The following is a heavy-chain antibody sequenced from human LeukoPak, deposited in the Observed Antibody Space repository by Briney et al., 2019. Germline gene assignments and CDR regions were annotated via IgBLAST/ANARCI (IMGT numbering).Heavy chain of an antibody. CDR1: GGSISSGGYY. J-gene: IGHJ5*02. V-gene: IGHV4-30-2*01. CDR2: IYHSGST. Sequence: SQTLSLTCTVSGGSISSGGYYWSWIRQPPGKGLEWIGYIYHSGSTYYNPSLKSRVTISVDRSKNQFSLKLSPVTAADTAVYYCARDKVAGVAPWWFDPWGQGTLVTVSS. CDR3: ARDKVAGVAPWWFDP. D-gene: IGHD3-3*01.